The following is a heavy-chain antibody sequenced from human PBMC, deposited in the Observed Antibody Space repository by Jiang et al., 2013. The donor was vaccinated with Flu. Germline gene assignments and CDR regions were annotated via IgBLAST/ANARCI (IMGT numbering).Heavy chain of an antibody. CDR1: DFSISTDYY. D-gene: IGHD2-15*01. J-gene: IGHJ4*02. CDR2: IYHSGDT. Sequence: SGPGLVKPSETLSLTCGVSDFSISTDYYWGWIRQPPGKGLEWIGSIYHSGDTYYNPSLKSRVTISLDTSKNHFSLKLSSVTAADTAVYYCTRVRYCSGASCSYYFDFWGQGTLVTVSS. V-gene: IGHV4-38-2*01. CDR3: TRVRYCSGASCSYYFDF.